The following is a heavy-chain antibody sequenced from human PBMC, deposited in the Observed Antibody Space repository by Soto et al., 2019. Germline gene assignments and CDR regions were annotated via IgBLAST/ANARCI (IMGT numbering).Heavy chain of an antibody. CDR1: GFTFSSSA. CDR3: AKPRSGYYTFYDF. V-gene: IGHV3-23*01. D-gene: IGHD3-3*01. Sequence: EVQLLESGGDLVQPGGSLRVSCAASGFTFSSSAMTWVRQPPGKGLEWVSTIGGGGGDTYYADSVKGRFTISRYNSKNTLFLQMTSLRAEDTALYYCAKPRSGYYTFYDFWGQGTLVTVSS. J-gene: IGHJ4*02. CDR2: IGGGGGDT.